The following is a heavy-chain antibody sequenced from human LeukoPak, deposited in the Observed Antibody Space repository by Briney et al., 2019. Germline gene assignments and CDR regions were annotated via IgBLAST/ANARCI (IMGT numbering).Heavy chain of an antibody. V-gene: IGHV3-21*01. CDR3: VSAFRQTWNE. Sequence: PGGSLRLSCAASGFTFSSYGMNWVRQAPGKGLEWVSSISSSTIYIYYADSVKGRFTISRDNAKNSLYLQMNSLRVDDTAVYHCVSAFRQTWNEWGQGTLVTVSS. J-gene: IGHJ4*02. CDR2: ISSSTIYI. D-gene: IGHD1-1*01. CDR1: GFTFSSYG.